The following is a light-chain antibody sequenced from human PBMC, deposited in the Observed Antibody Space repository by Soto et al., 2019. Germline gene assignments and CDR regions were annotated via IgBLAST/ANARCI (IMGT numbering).Light chain of an antibody. V-gene: IGLV2-14*03. J-gene: IGLJ1*01. Sequence: QSVLTQPSSVSGSPGQSITISCPGTSSDVGAYNFVSWYQQHPGKVPQLMIFDVSSRPSGVSDRFSGSKSGNTASLTISGLQAEDEGDYYCSSYTSSSTHVFGSGTKVTVL. CDR1: SSDVGAYNF. CDR2: DVS. CDR3: SSYTSSSTHV.